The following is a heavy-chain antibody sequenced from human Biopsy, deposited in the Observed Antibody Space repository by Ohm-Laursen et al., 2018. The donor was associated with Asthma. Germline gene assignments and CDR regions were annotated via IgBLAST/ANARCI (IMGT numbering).Heavy chain of an antibody. V-gene: IGHV3-53*01. Sequence: SLRLSCAAPGFAVSRDYMFWVRQAPGKGLEWVSVIYSGGTSHTADSVQGRVTISRDNSKNTLSLQMNSLRAEDTAVYYCARAYGGSFFSGSFDIWGQGTMVTVSS. J-gene: IGHJ3*02. CDR1: GFAVSRDY. D-gene: IGHD4-23*01. CDR2: IYSGGTS. CDR3: ARAYGGSFFSGSFDI.